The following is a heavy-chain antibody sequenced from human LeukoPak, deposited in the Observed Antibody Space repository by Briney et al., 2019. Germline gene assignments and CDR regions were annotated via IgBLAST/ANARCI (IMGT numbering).Heavy chain of an antibody. Sequence: SETLSLTCTVSGGSISSYYWSWIRQPPGKGLEWIGYIYYSGSTNYNPSLKSRVTISVDTSKNQFSLKLRSVTAADTAVYFCAREASRAGAYYFDYWGQGTLLTVSS. CDR3: AREASRAGAYYFDY. D-gene: IGHD3-10*01. V-gene: IGHV4-59*01. CDR2: IYYSGST. CDR1: GGSISSYY. J-gene: IGHJ4*02.